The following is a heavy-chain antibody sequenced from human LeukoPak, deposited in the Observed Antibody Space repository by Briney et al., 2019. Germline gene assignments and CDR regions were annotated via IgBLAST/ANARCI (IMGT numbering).Heavy chain of an antibody. CDR2: INSDGSST. Sequence: GGSLRLPCAASGFTFSSYWMHWVRQAPGKGLVWVSRINSDGSSTSYADSVKGRFTISRDNAKNTLYLQMNSLRAEDTAVYYCARSPDLTFGVVYYYYYMDVWGKGTTVTVSS. CDR1: GFTFSSYW. J-gene: IGHJ6*03. V-gene: IGHV3-74*01. CDR3: ARSPDLTFGVVYYYYYMDV. D-gene: IGHD3-3*01.